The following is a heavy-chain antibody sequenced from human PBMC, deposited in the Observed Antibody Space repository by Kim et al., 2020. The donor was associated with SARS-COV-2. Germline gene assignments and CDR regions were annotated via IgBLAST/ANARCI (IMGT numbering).Heavy chain of an antibody. Sequence: NPALMSQVTLSMDTSRNEFSLKLSFVTAADTAVYYCARPYVSGSYAGFDPWGQGTLVTVSS. CDR3: ARPYVSGSYAGFDP. J-gene: IGHJ5*02. V-gene: IGHV4-39*01. D-gene: IGHD3-10*01.